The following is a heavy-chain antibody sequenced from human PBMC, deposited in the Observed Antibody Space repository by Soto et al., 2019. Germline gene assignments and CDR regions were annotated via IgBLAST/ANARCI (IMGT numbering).Heavy chain of an antibody. CDR2: ISAYNGNT. J-gene: IGHJ6*02. CDR1: GYTFTSYG. D-gene: IGHD3-22*01. V-gene: IGHV1-18*01. CDR3: ARGGAYYDSSGYYYYGMDV. Sequence: GGPVKVSCKASGYTFTSYGISWVRQAPGQGLEWMGWISAYNGNTNYAQKLQGRVTMTTDTSTSTAYMELRSLRSDDTAVYYCARGGAYYDSSGYYYYGMDVWGQGTTVTVSS.